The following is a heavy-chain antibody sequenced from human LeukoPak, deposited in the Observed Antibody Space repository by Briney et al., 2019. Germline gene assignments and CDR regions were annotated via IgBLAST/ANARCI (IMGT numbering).Heavy chain of an antibody. J-gene: IGHJ3*01. V-gene: IGHV3-23*01. CDR3: AKPNDKTSVFKGFGY. Sequence: GGSLRLSCAASGFTFSSYAMSWVRQAPGKGLEWVSTISHSGGYTYYADSVKGRFTISRDNSKNTLYLQMDSLRAEDTVIYFRAKPNDKTSVFKGFGYWGQGTMVTVSS. D-gene: IGHD3-22*01. CDR2: ISHSGGYT. CDR1: GFTFSSYA.